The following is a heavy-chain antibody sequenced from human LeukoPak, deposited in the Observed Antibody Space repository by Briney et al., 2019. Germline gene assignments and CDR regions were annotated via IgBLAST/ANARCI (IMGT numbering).Heavy chain of an antibody. CDR1: GDSISSSGYY. Sequence: SETLSLTCSVSGDSISSSGYYWGWLRQPPGKGLEWIGSMYYGGNTYYNAYLKSRVTISVNTSKNLFSLKLNSVTAADTGVYYCARSKNGKCDYWGQGTLVTVSS. CDR2: MYYGGNT. V-gene: IGHV4-39*07. CDR3: ARSKNGKCDY. J-gene: IGHJ4*02. D-gene: IGHD1-26*01.